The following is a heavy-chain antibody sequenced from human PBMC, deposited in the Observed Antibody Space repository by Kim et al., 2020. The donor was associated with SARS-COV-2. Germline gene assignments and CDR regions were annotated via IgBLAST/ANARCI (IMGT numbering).Heavy chain of an antibody. CDR1: GFTFDDYT. V-gene: IGHV3-43*01. D-gene: IGHD2-21*02. Sequence: GGSLRLSCAASGFTFDDYTMHWVRQAPGKGLEWVSLISWDGGSTYYADSVKGRFTISRDNSKNSLYLQMNSLRTEDTALYYCAREDVVVTANYYYYYGMDVWGQGTTVTVSS. CDR3: AREDVVVTANYYYYYGMDV. J-gene: IGHJ6*02. CDR2: ISWDGGST.